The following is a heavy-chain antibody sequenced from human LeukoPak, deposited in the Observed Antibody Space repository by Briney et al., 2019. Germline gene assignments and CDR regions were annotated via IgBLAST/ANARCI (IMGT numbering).Heavy chain of an antibody. J-gene: IGHJ4*02. D-gene: IGHD2-15*01. V-gene: IGHV3-7*03. Sequence: GGSLRLSCAASGFTFSSYWMSWVRQAPGKGLEWVANIKQDGSEKYYVDSVKGRFTISRDNAKNSLYLQMNSLRVEDTAVYYCAMSGRDCSGGSCWYYFDYWGQGALVTVSS. CDR2: IKQDGSEK. CDR1: GFTFSSYW. CDR3: AMSGRDCSGGSCWYYFDY.